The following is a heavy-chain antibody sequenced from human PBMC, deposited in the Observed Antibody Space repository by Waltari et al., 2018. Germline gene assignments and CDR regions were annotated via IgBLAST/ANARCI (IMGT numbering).Heavy chain of an antibody. CDR2: ISSSSSTI. Sequence: EVQLVESGGGLVQPGGSLRLSCAASGFTFSSYSMKRVRQAPGKGLEWVSYISSSSSTIYYADSVKGRFTISRDNAKNSLYLQMNSLRAEDTAVYYCAREVVVVAAHFDYWGQGTLVTVSS. D-gene: IGHD2-15*01. J-gene: IGHJ4*02. V-gene: IGHV3-48*01. CDR1: GFTFSSYS. CDR3: AREVVVVAAHFDY.